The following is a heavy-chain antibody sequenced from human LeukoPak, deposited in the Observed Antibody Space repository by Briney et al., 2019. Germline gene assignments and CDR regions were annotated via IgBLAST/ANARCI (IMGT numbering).Heavy chain of an antibody. D-gene: IGHD5-12*01. J-gene: IGHJ4*02. Sequence: PGGSLRLSCGVSGFTFSDYWMHWVRQAPGKGLVWVSRINSDGSNTNYAGSVKGRFTISRDNAKNTLYLRMNSLRVEDTAVYYCASGYARSARHQSDFWGQGTVVTVSS. CDR1: GFTFSDYW. CDR2: INSDGSNT. CDR3: ASGYARSARHQSDF. V-gene: IGHV3-74*01.